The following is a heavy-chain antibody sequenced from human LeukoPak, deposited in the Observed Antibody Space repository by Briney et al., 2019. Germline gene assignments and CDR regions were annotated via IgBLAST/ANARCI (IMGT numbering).Heavy chain of an antibody. CDR3: ARHGSAVAGPHFDY. CDR2: IYYSGST. CDR1: GGSISSSSYY. V-gene: IGHV4-39*01. D-gene: IGHD6-19*01. Sequence: PSETLSLTCTVSGGSISSSSYYWGWIRQPPGKGLEWIGSIYYSGSTNYNPTLKSRVTISVDTSKNQFSLKLSSVTAADTAVYYCARHGSAVAGPHFDYWGQGTLVTVSS. J-gene: IGHJ4*02.